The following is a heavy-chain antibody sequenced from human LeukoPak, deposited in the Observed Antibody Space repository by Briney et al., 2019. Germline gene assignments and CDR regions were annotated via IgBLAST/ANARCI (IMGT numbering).Heavy chain of an antibody. D-gene: IGHD2-8*01. Sequence: GGSLSLSCAASGFTFSSCAMSWVRQAPGKGLEWVSVISGSSLSAYYADSVKGRFTISRDNSKNTPYLQMNSLGVEDTAVYYCAKDPCTDGVCYTSSYYGMDVWGLGTTVTVSS. CDR2: ISGSSLSA. CDR1: GFTFSSCA. CDR3: AKDPCTDGVCYTSSYYGMDV. V-gene: IGHV3-23*01. J-gene: IGHJ6*02.